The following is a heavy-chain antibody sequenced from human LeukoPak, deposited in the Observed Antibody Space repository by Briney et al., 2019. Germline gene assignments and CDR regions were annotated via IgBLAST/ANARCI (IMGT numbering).Heavy chain of an antibody. Sequence: SETLSLTCAVYGGSFSGYYWSWIRQPPGKGLEWIGEINHSGSTNYNPSLKSRVTISVDTSKNQFSLKLSSVTAADTAVYYCARRLRVYRYCSSTSCYPPFDYWGQGTLVTVSS. CDR3: ARRLRVYRYCSSTSCYPPFDY. D-gene: IGHD2-2*01. CDR2: INHSGST. V-gene: IGHV4-34*01. J-gene: IGHJ4*02. CDR1: GGSFSGYY.